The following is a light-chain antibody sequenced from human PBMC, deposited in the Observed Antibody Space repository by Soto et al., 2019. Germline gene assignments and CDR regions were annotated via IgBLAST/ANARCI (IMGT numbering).Light chain of an antibody. V-gene: IGKV1-39*01. CDR1: QGIRSN. CDR2: AAS. Sequence: DIPMTQSPGSLSSSVGDRVTITCRASQGIRSNLNWCQQKPGKAPQLLIYAASFLQIGVPSRFSASGSGTDFTLVISDLQLEDSATYYCQQGYTSRWTSGQGTKVEIK. CDR3: QQGYTSRWT. J-gene: IGKJ1*01.